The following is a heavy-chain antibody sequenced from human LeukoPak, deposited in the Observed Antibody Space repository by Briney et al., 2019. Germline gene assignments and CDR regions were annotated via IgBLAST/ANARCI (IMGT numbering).Heavy chain of an antibody. CDR1: GYSFTSYW. J-gene: IGHJ4*02. V-gene: IGHV5-51*01. D-gene: IGHD3-22*01. Sequence: GESLKISCKGSGYSFTSYWIGWVRQMPGKGLEWMGIIYPGDSDTRYSPSFQGQVTISADKSISTAYLQWSSLRASDTAMYYCARHLVDYYDSSGYYLDYWGQGTLVTVSS. CDR2: IYPGDSDT. CDR3: ARHLVDYYDSSGYYLDY.